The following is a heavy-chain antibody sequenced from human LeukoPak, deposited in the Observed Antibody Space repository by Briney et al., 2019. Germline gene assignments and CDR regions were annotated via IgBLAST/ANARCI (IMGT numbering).Heavy chain of an antibody. V-gene: IGHV4-61*02. J-gene: IGHJ6*03. D-gene: IGHD6-6*01. CDR2: IYTSGST. CDR3: ARVRSAAARPPGYYYYYYYMGV. CDR1: GGSISSGSYY. Sequence: SETLSLTCTVSGGSISSGSYYWSWIRQPAGKGLEWIGRIYTSGSTNYNPSLKSRVTISVDTSKNQFSLKLSSVTAADTAVYYCARVRSAAARPPGYYYYYYYMGVWGKGTTVTVSS.